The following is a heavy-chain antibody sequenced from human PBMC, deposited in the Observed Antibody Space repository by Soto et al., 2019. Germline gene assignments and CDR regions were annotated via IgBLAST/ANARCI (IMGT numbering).Heavy chain of an antibody. D-gene: IGHD1-20*01. CDR1: GYTFTSYA. J-gene: IGHJ4*02. CDR3: ARGITLPTPLDE. CDR2: INAGNGNT. Sequence: QVQLVQSGAEEKKPGASVKVSCKASGYTFTSYAMHWVRQAPGQRLEWMRWINAGNGNTKYSQNFQGRVTITRDTSASTAYMELSSLSSEDTAVYYCARGITLPTPLDEWGQGTLVTVSS. V-gene: IGHV1-3*05.